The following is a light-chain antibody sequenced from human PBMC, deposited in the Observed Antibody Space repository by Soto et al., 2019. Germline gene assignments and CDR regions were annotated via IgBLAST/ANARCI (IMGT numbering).Light chain of an antibody. J-gene: IGKJ4*01. V-gene: IGKV1-12*01. CDR3: QQANSFPLT. CDR1: QAIGSW. Sequence: DIPVTQSPSSVSASVGDRVTITCRASQAIGSWLAWYQQKPGKAPKLLIYDATTLQSGVPSRFSGSGSGTDFSLTISSLQPEDFATYYCQQANSFPLTFGGGTKVEIK. CDR2: DAT.